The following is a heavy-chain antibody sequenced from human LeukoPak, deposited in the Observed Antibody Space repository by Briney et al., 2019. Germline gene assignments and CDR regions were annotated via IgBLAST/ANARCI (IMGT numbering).Heavy chain of an antibody. J-gene: IGHJ4*02. CDR1: GYTFTSYD. Sequence: ASVTLSCNASGYTFTSYDINWVRHGNGRGLELMGLMNPNSGNTGSAQKFQGRVTMTRNSSITTAYMELSSLRSEDTAVYYCAKRHGRCSDGSCYYPDYWGQGTLVTVSS. CDR3: AKRHGRCSDGSCYYPDY. D-gene: IGHD2-15*01. V-gene: IGHV1-8*01. CDR2: MNPNSGNT.